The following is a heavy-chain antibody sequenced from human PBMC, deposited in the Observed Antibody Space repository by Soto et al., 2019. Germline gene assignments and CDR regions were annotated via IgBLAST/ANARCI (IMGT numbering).Heavy chain of an antibody. V-gene: IGHV4-4*02. CDR3: ARAPSVTSVYYYYMAV. D-gene: IGHD4-17*01. J-gene: IGHJ6*03. CDR2: IYHSGST. Sequence: QVQLQESGPGLVKPSGTLSLTCVVSSGSIRSSNWWSWVRQPPGKGLEWIVAIYHSGSTNYNPSLKSRVTISVDKSNNQFSLSLRSVPAADTAVYYCARAPSVTSVYYYYMAVWGKGTTVTVSS. CDR1: SGSIRSSNW.